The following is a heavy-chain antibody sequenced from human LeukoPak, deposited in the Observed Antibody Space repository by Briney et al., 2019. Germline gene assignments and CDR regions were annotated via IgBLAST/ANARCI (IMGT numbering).Heavy chain of an antibody. CDR3: ARGDIAVAIFDY. D-gene: IGHD6-19*01. Sequence: PSQTLSLTCSVSGGSISSGGYYWSRIRQPPGKGLEWIGYIYHSGSTYYNPSLKSRVTISVDRSKNQFSLKLSSVTAADTAVYYCARGDIAVAIFDYWGQGTLVTVSS. V-gene: IGHV4-30-2*01. J-gene: IGHJ4*02. CDR1: GGSISSGGYY. CDR2: IYHSGST.